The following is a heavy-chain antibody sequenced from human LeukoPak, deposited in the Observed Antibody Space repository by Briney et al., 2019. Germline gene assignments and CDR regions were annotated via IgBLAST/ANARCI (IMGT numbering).Heavy chain of an antibody. CDR1: GYNFTTYW. CDR3: ARRIAVAGTEIDY. V-gene: IGHV5-10-1*01. D-gene: IGHD6-19*01. J-gene: IGHJ4*02. Sequence: GESLKISCQYSGYNFTTYWISWVRQMPGKGLEWMGRIDPSDSYTNYSPSFQGHVTISADKSISTAYLQWSSLKASDTAMYYCARRIAVAGTEIDYWGQGTLVTVSS. CDR2: IDPSDSYT.